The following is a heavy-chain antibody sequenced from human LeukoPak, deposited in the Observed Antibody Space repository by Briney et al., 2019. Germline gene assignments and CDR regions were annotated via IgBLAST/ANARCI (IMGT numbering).Heavy chain of an antibody. CDR1: GFTFSSYW. V-gene: IGHV3-74*01. J-gene: IGHJ3*02. D-gene: IGHD6-19*01. CDR3: ATERYSSGPDAFDI. Sequence: GGSLRLSCAASGFTFSSYWMHWVRQAPGKGLVWVSRINSDGSSTSYADSVKGRFTISRDNAKNSLCLQMNSLRAEDTAVYYCATERYSSGPDAFDIWGQGTMVTVSS. CDR2: INSDGSST.